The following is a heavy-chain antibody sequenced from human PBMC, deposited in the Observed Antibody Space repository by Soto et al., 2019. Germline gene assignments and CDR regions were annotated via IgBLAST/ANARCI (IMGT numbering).Heavy chain of an antibody. Sequence: SETLSLTCTVSGGSISSGGYYWSWIRQHPGKGLEWIGYIYYSGSTYYNPSLKSRVTISVDTSKNQFSLKLSSVTAADTAVYYCAREGFRIYDILTGYRTDGDAFDIWGQGTMVTVSS. V-gene: IGHV4-31*03. CDR3: AREGFRIYDILTGYRTDGDAFDI. CDR2: IYYSGST. D-gene: IGHD3-9*01. CDR1: GGSISSGGYY. J-gene: IGHJ3*02.